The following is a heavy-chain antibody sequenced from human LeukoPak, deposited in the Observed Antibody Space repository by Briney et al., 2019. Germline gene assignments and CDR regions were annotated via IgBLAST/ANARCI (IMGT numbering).Heavy chain of an antibody. CDR2: IYSGGST. J-gene: IGHJ4*02. V-gene: IGHV3-66*01. D-gene: IGHD4-17*01. CDR1: GFTFSSYS. CDR3: AARPHGDSPYFDF. Sequence: GGSLRLSCAASGFTFSSYSMNWVRQAPGQGLEWVSGIYSGGSTYYADSVKGRFTVSRDSSKNTLYLQMNSLKAEDTAVYFCAARPHGDSPYFDFWGQGTLVTVSS.